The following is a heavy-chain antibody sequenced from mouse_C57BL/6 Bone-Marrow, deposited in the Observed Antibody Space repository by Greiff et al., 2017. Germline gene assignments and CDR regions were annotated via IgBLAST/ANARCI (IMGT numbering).Heavy chain of an antibody. D-gene: IGHD1-1*01. J-gene: IGHJ2*01. Sequence: DVKLVESGGDLVKPGGSLKLSCAASGFTFSSYGMSWVRQTPDKRLEWVATISSGGSYTYYPDSVKGRFTISRDNAKNTLYLQMSSLKSEDTAMYYCASPRYYYGSSSPFEDWGQGTTLTVSS. CDR1: GFTFSSYG. CDR3: ASPRYYYGSSSPFED. CDR2: ISSGGSYT. V-gene: IGHV5-6*02.